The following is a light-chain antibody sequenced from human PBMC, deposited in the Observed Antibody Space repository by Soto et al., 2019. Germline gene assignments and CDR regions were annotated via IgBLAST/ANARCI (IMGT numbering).Light chain of an antibody. J-gene: IGKJ2*01. CDR2: AAS. V-gene: IGKV1-39*01. CDR3: QQSYSTPGT. Sequence: DIQMTQSPPSLSASVGDRVTITCRASQSISSYLNWFQQKPGKAPKLLIYAASSLQSGVPSRFSGSGSVTDFTLSISSLQPEDFATYYCQQSYSTPGTFGQGTKLEIK. CDR1: QSISSY.